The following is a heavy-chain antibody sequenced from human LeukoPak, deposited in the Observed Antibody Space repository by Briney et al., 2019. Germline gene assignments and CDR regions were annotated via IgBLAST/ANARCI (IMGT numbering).Heavy chain of an antibody. CDR3: ARTGGYYDSSGN. V-gene: IGHV1-8*01. Sequence: ASVKVSCKASGCTFTSYDINWVRQATGQGLEWMGWMNPNRGNTGYAQKFQGRVTMPRNTSISTAYMELSSLRSEDTAVYYCARTGGYYDSSGNWGQGTLVSVSS. J-gene: IGHJ4*02. D-gene: IGHD3-22*01. CDR2: MNPNRGNT. CDR1: GCTFTSYD.